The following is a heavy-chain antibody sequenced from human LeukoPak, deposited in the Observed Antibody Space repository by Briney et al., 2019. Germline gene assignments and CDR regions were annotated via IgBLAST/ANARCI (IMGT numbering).Heavy chain of an antibody. CDR3: ARAPALLGYCSSTSCYKGSWFDP. Sequence: SETLSLACTVSGYSISSGYYWVWIRQPPGKGLEWIGSIYHSGSTYYNPSLKSRVTISVDTSKNQFSLKLSSVTAADTAVYYCARAPALLGYCSSTSCYKGSWFDPWGQGTLVTVSS. J-gene: IGHJ5*02. V-gene: IGHV4-38-2*02. CDR2: IYHSGST. CDR1: GYSISSGYY. D-gene: IGHD2-2*02.